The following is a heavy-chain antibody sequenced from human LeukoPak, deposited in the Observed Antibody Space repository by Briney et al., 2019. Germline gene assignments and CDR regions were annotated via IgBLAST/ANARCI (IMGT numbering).Heavy chain of an antibody. D-gene: IGHD4-17*01. Sequence: QPGRSLRLSCAASGFTFSSYGMHWVRQAPGKGLEGVAVIWYDGSNKCYADSVKGRFTISRDNSKNTLYLQMNSLRAEDTAVYYCAGDYGEYYYGMDVWGQGTTVTVSS. CDR1: GFTFSSYG. CDR3: AGDYGEYYYGMDV. J-gene: IGHJ6*02. V-gene: IGHV3-33*01. CDR2: IWYDGSNK.